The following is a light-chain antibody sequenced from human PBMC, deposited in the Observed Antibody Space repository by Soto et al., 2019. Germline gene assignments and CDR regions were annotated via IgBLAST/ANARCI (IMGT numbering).Light chain of an antibody. V-gene: IGKV3-15*01. CDR3: QQRSNWPSIT. CDR1: QNISRS. CDR2: GTS. J-gene: IGKJ5*01. Sequence: EIVMTQSPVTLSVSPGERATLSCRASQNISRSLAWYQQKPGQGPSLLIYGTSTRAGGVPARFGGGGSGTEFTLTITSLQSEDSAVYHCQQRSNWPSITFGQATRLEI.